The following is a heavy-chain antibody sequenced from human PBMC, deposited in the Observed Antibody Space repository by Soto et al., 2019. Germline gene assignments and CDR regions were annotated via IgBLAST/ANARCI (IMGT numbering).Heavy chain of an antibody. Sequence: GGSLRLSCAASGFTFSIYAMGWVRQAPGKGLEWVSSISGNGGSKYYADSVKDRFTIAGDNSKNTLYLQMNSLRAEDTAVYYCARAPITMIVVVITPYFDSWGQGTLVTVSS. D-gene: IGHD3-22*01. V-gene: IGHV3-23*01. J-gene: IGHJ4*02. CDR3: ARAPITMIVVVITPYFDS. CDR2: ISGNGGSK. CDR1: GFTFSIYA.